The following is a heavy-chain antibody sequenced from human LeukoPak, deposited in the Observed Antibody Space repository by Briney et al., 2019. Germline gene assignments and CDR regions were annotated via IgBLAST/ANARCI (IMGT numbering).Heavy chain of an antibody. CDR1: GYTFTSYA. D-gene: IGHD3-10*01. CDR3: ARDGGFGELLLGG. V-gene: IGHV1-3*01. J-gene: IGHJ4*02. CDR2: INAGNGNT. Sequence: ASVKVSCKASGYTFTSYAMHWVRQAPGQRLEWMGWINAGNGNTKYSQKFQGRVTITRDTSASTAYMELRSLRSDDTAVYYCARDGGFGELLLGGWGQGTLVTVSS.